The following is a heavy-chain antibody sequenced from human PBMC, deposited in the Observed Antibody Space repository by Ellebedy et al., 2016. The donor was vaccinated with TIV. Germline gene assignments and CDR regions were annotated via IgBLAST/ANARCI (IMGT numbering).Heavy chain of an antibody. D-gene: IGHD3-16*01. CDR2: ISGSGGST. V-gene: IGHV3-23*01. J-gene: IGHJ4*02. CDR1: GFTFSSYA. Sequence: GESLNISCAASGFTFSSYALSWVRQAPGQGLEWVSAISGSGGSTYYADSVKGRFTISRDNSKNTLYLQMNSQRAEETSVYYCAKWGGSDSGKLDYWGQGTLVTVSS. CDR3: AKWGGSDSGKLDY.